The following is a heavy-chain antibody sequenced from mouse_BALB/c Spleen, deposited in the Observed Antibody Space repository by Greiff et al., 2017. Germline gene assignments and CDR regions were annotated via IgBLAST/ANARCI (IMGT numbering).Heavy chain of an antibody. J-gene: IGHJ2*01. CDR2: IDPANGNT. D-gene: IGHD2-2*01. V-gene: IGHV14-3*02. CDR3: ARRDGYAYYFDY. CDR1: GFNIKDTY. Sequence: VQLKQSGAELVKPGASVKLSCTASGFNIKDTYMHWVKQRPEQGLEWIGRIDPANGNTKYDPKFQGKATITADTSSNTAYLQLSILTSEDTAVYYCARRDGYAYYFDYWGQGTTLTVSS.